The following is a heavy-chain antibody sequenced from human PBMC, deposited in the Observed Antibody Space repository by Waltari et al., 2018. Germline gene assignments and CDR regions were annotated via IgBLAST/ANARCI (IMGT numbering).Heavy chain of an antibody. CDR3: ARPRLGSFDAFDI. J-gene: IGHJ3*02. Sequence: QVQLQESGPGLVKPSQTLSLTCTVPGGSINSGNYYWSLIRQPPGKGLEWIGYIYYSGSTHYNPSLKSRVTISVDTSKNHFSLKLSSLTAADTAVYYCARPRLGSFDAFDIWGQGTMVTVSS. CDR1: GGSINSGNYY. CDR2: IYYSGST. D-gene: IGHD3-16*02. V-gene: IGHV4-30-4*01.